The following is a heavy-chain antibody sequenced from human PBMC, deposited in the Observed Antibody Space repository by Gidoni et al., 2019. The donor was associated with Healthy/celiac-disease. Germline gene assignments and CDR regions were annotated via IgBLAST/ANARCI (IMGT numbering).Heavy chain of an antibody. D-gene: IGHD3-22*01. J-gene: IGHJ4*02. CDR1: GFTFLSYS. CDR3: ARLNYYDRSGYRPIDY. V-gene: IGHV3-48*02. Sequence: EVQLVESGGGLVQPGGSLRLSCAVSGFTFLSYSMNWVRQAPGKGLEWVSYISSSSSTIYYADSVKGRFTISRDNAKNSLYLQMNSLRDEDTAVYYCARLNYYDRSGYRPIDYWGQGTLVTVSS. CDR2: ISSSSSTI.